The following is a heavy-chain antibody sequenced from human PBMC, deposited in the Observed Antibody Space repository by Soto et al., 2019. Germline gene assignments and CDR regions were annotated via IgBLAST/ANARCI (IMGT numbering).Heavy chain of an antibody. V-gene: IGHV1-8*01. J-gene: IGHJ4*02. D-gene: IGHD6-13*01. CDR3: AREHSNSWRFDY. Sequence: QVQLVQSGAEVKKPGASVKVSCKASGYTFTSYDINWVRQATGQGLEWMGWMNPNSGNTGYAQKFQGRVTMTRNTSISTAYMELSSLRSDDTVVYYCAREHSNSWRFDYWGQGTLVTVSS. CDR1: GYTFTSYD. CDR2: MNPNSGNT.